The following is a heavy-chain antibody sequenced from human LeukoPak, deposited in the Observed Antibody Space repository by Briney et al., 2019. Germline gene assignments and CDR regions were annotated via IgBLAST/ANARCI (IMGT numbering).Heavy chain of an antibody. CDR2: MSAYNGDT. CDR1: GYTFTGYG. Sequence: ASVKVSCKASGYTFTGYGITWVRQAPGQGLEWMGWMSAYNGDTNYAQRVQGRVTMTTDTSTSTAYMELRSLRSDDTAVYYCARCIVGATFNAFDIWGQGTMVTVSS. D-gene: IGHD1-26*01. V-gene: IGHV1-18*01. CDR3: ARCIVGATFNAFDI. J-gene: IGHJ3*02.